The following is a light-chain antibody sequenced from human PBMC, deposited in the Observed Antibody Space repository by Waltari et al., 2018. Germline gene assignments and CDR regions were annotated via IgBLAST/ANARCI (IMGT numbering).Light chain of an antibody. V-gene: IGKV3-20*01. CDR1: QGVGKY. J-gene: IGKJ1*01. CDR3: QKYDFLPAT. Sequence: EIVLTQSPGTLSLYPGDRATLSCRASQGVGKYLAWYQQRPGQASRLLLYHTSIRATGIPDRLSGSGYGTDFSLTISRLEPEDCAVYYCQKYDFLPATFGQGTTVEIK. CDR2: HTS.